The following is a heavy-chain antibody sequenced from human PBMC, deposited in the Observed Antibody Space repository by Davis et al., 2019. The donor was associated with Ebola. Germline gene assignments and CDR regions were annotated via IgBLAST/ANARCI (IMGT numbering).Heavy chain of an antibody. Sequence: GGSLRLSCSASGFTFSSYTMHWVRQAPGKGLECVSAIRSDGINIYYADSVKGRFTISRDNAKNSLYLQMNSLRAEDTAVYYCARESADYDFWSGYYRVYYGMDVWGQGTTVTVSS. J-gene: IGHJ6*02. V-gene: IGHV3-64*04. CDR2: IRSDGINI. CDR3: ARESADYDFWSGYYRVYYGMDV. D-gene: IGHD3-3*01. CDR1: GFTFSSYT.